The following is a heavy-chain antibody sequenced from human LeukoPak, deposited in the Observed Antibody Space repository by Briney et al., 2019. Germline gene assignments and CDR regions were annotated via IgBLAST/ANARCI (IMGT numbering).Heavy chain of an antibody. Sequence: ASVKVSCRASGYTFSGYYMHWIRQAPGQGLEWMGWINPNTGRTSNAQKFQGRVTMTRNTSISTAYMELSRLRSDDTAVYYCARDVGFRMVRGVMSDYWGQGTLVTVSS. CDR1: GYTFSGYY. J-gene: IGHJ4*02. CDR3: ARDVGFRMVRGVMSDY. D-gene: IGHD3-10*01. CDR2: INPNTGRT. V-gene: IGHV1-2*02.